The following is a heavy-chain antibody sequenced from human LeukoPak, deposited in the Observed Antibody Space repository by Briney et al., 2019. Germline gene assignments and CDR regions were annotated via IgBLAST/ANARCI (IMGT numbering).Heavy chain of an antibody. Sequence: ASVRVSCKASGYTFTSYAMNWVRQAPGQGLEWMGWINTNTGNPTYAQGFTGRFVFSLDTSVSTAYLQISSLKAEDTAVYYCARDRQLLYYYYYGMDVWGQGTTVIVSS. CDR1: GYTFTSYA. CDR3: ARDRQLLYYYYYGMDV. J-gene: IGHJ6*02. D-gene: IGHD2-2*02. CDR2: INTNTGNP. V-gene: IGHV7-4-1*02.